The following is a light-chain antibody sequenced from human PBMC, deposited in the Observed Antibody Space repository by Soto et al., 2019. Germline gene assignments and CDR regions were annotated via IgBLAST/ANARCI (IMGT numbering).Light chain of an antibody. CDR2: GAS. CDR1: QSVSSSY. Sequence: EIVLTQSPGTLSLSPGERATLSCRASQSVSSSYLAWYQQKPGQAPRLLIYGASSRATGIPDRFSGSGSGTDVTLAISRQEPEDCAVYYCHQYGSLYTFGQGTKLEIK. CDR3: HQYGSLYT. J-gene: IGKJ2*01. V-gene: IGKV3-20*01.